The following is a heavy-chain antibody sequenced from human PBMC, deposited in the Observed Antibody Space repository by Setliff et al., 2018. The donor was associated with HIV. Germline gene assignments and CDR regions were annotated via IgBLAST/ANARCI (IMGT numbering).Heavy chain of an antibody. J-gene: IGHJ1*01. CDR1: GDTFSIHP. Sequence: SVKVSCKASGDTFSIHPISWVRQAPGRGLEWMGNTIPVFGRTNYAQRFQGRVTITTDKSTTTVFMEVTGLRSDDTAVYYCARDPKYYYKYFQYWGPGTLVTVSS. CDR3: ARDPKYYYKYFQY. D-gene: IGHD1-26*01. CDR2: TIPVFGRT. V-gene: IGHV1-69*04.